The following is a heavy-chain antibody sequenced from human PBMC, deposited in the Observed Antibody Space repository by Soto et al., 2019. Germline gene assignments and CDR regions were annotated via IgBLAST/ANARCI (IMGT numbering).Heavy chain of an antibody. Sequence: KTSETLSRTCTVAGGSNSDGYYWSWIRQHPGKGLDWIGSIYDSGSTSYNPSLKSRLTISGDTSKTQFSLNLRSVTAADTAVYYCARRDRSGFSYWLDTWGQGTLVTVSS. CDR2: IYDSGST. D-gene: IGHD3-22*01. V-gene: IGHV4-31*03. CDR3: ARRDRSGFSYWLDT. CDR1: GGSNSDGYY. J-gene: IGHJ5*02.